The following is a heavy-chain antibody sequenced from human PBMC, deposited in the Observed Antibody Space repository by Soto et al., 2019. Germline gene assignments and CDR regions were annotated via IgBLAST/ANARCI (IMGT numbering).Heavy chain of an antibody. CDR1: GFTFTSYA. D-gene: IGHD3-10*01. CDR3: AKDRGRLVRGVILDF. Sequence: PGGSLRLSCAASGFTFTSYAMTWVRQAPGRGLEWVSTVSADATTTYYADSVKGRFTISRDNSKNTVSLEMKSLTVEDTALYYRAKDRGRLVRGVILDFWGQGALVTVSS. J-gene: IGHJ4*02. CDR2: VSADATTT. V-gene: IGHV3-23*01.